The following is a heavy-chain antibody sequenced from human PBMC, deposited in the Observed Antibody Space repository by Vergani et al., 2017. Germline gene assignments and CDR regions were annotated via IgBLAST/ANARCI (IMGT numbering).Heavy chain of an antibody. Sequence: EVQLVESGGGLVQPGGSLRLSCAASGFSFSDHYMTWIRQAPGKGLEWVSRVKSDGNSAMYADSVKGRFTISRDNSKNTLYLEMKSLRVEDTAVYYCARARCGGACFMSNWLDTWGQGTLVSVSS. CDR3: ARARCGGACFMSNWLDT. CDR1: GFSFSDHY. V-gene: IGHV3-74*03. D-gene: IGHD2-21*02. J-gene: IGHJ5*02. CDR2: VKSDGNSA.